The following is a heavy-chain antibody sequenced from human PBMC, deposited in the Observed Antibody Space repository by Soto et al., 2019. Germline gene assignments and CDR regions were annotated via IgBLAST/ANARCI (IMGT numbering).Heavy chain of an antibody. CDR3: QHLSGGWYYFDY. J-gene: IGHJ4*02. CDR1: GFSLSTSGVG. V-gene: IGHV2-5*02. D-gene: IGHD6-19*01. Sequence: QITLKESGPTLVKPTQTLTLTFTFTGFSLSTSGVGVGWIRQPPGKALECLALIYWDDDKRYSPSLNSRLTITRHSSKTQVVLTITNINPVDPAIYCFQHLSGGWYYFDYWGQGTPVTVSS. CDR2: IYWDDDK.